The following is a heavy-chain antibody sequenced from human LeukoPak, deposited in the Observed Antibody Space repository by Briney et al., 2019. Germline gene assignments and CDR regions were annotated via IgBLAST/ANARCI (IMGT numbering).Heavy chain of an antibody. V-gene: IGHV3-23*01. Sequence: GGSLRLSCAASGFTFSSYAMSWLRQAPGKGLEWVSAISGSGGSTYYADSVKGRFTISRDNSKNTLYLQMNSLRAEDTAVYYCAKVRNPGIAAAGHFDYWGQGTLVTVSS. CDR1: GFTFSSYA. D-gene: IGHD6-13*01. CDR3: AKVRNPGIAAAGHFDY. CDR2: ISGSGGST. J-gene: IGHJ4*02.